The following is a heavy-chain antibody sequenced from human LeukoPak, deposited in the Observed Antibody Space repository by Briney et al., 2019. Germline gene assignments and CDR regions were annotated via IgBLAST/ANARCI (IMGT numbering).Heavy chain of an antibody. V-gene: IGHV3-21*01. Sequence: KTGGPLSLSSAASGFTFSSYSMNWVRQAPGKGLEWVSFISSSSSYKYYADSVKGRFTISRDNAKNSLYLQMNSLRAEDTAVYYCARSIGYVAYFDYWGQGTLVTVSS. CDR3: ARSIGYVAYFDY. J-gene: IGHJ4*02. D-gene: IGHD5-12*01. CDR2: ISSSSSYK. CDR1: GFTFSSYS.